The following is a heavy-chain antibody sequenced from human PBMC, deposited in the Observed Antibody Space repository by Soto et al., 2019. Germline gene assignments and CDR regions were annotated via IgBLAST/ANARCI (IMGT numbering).Heavy chain of an antibody. D-gene: IGHD3-10*01. V-gene: IGHV1-2*02. CDR3: ASNMDYYYGPGSGNGHGF. Sequence: QVQLVQSGAEVKEPGDSVRVSCEASGYTFTAYYIHWVRQAPGQGLEWMGWINPKFGDTTYAQDFQGRVSMTRDMSISTVYMELSRLTSDDTAIYYCASNMDYYYGPGSGNGHGFWGQGTTVTVFS. J-gene: IGHJ6*02. CDR1: GYTFTAYY. CDR2: INPKFGDT.